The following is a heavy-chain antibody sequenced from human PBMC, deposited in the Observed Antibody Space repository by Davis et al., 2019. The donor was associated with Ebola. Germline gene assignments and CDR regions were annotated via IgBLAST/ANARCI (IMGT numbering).Heavy chain of an antibody. V-gene: IGHV3-33*01. J-gene: IGHJ5*02. CDR1: GFTFSSYD. Sequence: GGSLRLSCAASGFTFSSYDMHWVRQAPGKGLEWVAVIWYDGSNKYYADSVKGRFTISRDNSKNTLYLQMNSLRAEDTAVYYCAGHHNWFDPWGQGTLVTVSS. CDR2: IWYDGSNK. CDR3: AGHHNWFDP.